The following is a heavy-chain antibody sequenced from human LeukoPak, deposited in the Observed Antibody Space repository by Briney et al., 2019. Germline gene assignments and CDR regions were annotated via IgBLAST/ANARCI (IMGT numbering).Heavy chain of an antibody. V-gene: IGHV5-10-1*01. CDR3: ARLGAPRLNWFDP. Sequence: GESLKISCKGSGYSFTSYWISWVRQMPGKGLEWRGRIDPSDSYTNYSPSFQGHVTISADKSISTAYLQWSSLKASDTAMYYCARLGAPRLNWFDPWGQGTLVTVSS. D-gene: IGHD1-26*01. J-gene: IGHJ5*02. CDR1: GYSFTSYW. CDR2: IDPSDSYT.